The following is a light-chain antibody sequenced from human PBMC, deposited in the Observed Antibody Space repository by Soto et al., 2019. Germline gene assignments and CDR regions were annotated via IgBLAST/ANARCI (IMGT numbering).Light chain of an antibody. CDR1: QSISIW. J-gene: IGKJ2*01. CDR3: QHYNRYSPYT. V-gene: IGKV1-5*03. CDR2: TAS. Sequence: DIQMTQFPSTLSASIGDRVTITCRASQSISIWLAWYQQKAGKAPKLLIYTASSLETGVPSRFSGSGSGTEFTLTISSLQPDDFATYYCQHYNRYSPYTFGQGTRLEIK.